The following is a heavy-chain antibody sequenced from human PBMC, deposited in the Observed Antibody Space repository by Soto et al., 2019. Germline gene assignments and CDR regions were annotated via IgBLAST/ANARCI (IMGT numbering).Heavy chain of an antibody. J-gene: IGHJ6*02. V-gene: IGHV4-34*01. CDR3: ARGRTTRGSWSYYYGMDV. Sequence: QVQLQQWGAGLLKPSETLSLTCAVYGGSFSGYYWSWIRQPPGKGLEWNGEINHSGSTNYNPSLKSRVTISVDTSKNQFSLKLSSVTAADTAVYYCARGRTTRGSWSYYYGMDVWGQGTTVTVSS. D-gene: IGHD6-13*01. CDR2: INHSGST. CDR1: GGSFSGYY.